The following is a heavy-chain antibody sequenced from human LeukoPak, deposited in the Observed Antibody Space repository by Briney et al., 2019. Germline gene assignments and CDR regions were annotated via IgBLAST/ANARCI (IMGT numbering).Heavy chain of an antibody. D-gene: IGHD5-24*01. Sequence: PGGSLRLSCAASGFTFSSYEMNWVRQAPGKGLEWVSYISSSGSTIYYADSVKGRFTISRDNAKNSLYLQMNSLRAEDTAVYYCARGMATITPIDYWGQGTLVTVSS. V-gene: IGHV3-48*03. CDR2: ISSSGSTI. CDR1: GFTFSSYE. CDR3: ARGMATITPIDY. J-gene: IGHJ4*02.